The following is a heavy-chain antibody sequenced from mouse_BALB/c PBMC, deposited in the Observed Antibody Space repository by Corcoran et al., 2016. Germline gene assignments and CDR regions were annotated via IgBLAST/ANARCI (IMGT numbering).Heavy chain of an antibody. J-gene: IGHJ2*01. CDR3: ATGDY. CDR2: ISYDGSN. CDR1: GYSITSGYY. V-gene: IGHV3-6*02. Sequence: DVQLQESGPGLVKPSQSLSLTCSVTGYSITSGYYWNWIRRFPGNKLEWMGYISYDGSNNYNPSLKNRISITRDTSKNQFFLKLNSVTTEDTATYYCATGDYWGQGTTLTVSS.